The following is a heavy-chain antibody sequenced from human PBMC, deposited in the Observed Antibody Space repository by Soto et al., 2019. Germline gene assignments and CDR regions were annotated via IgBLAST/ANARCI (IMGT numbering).Heavy chain of an antibody. CDR1: GGTFSSYA. CDR2: IIPIFGTA. D-gene: IGHD6-19*01. V-gene: IGHV1-69*01. Sequence: QVQLVQSGAEVKKPGSSVKVSCKASGGTFSSYAISWVRQAPGQGLEWMGGIIPIFGTANYAQKYQGRVTITADESKSTAYMELSSLRSEDTAVYYCARVTIAVAGTMGYYYYYGMDVWGQGTTVTVSS. J-gene: IGHJ6*02. CDR3: ARVTIAVAGTMGYYYYYGMDV.